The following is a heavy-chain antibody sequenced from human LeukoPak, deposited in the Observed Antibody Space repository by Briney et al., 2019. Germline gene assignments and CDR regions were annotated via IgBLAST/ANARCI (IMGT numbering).Heavy chain of an antibody. CDR3: ARGPSITMVRGGQWYYYMDV. CDR1: GYTFTRYY. J-gene: IGHJ6*03. V-gene: IGHV1-46*01. CDR2: INPSGGST. D-gene: IGHD3-10*01. Sequence: GASVKVSCKASGYTFTRYYMHWVRQAPGQGLEWMGIINPSGGSTNYAQKFQGRVTMTRDTSTNTVYMELSSLRSEDTAVYYCARGPSITMVRGGQWYYYMDVWGKGTTVTVSS.